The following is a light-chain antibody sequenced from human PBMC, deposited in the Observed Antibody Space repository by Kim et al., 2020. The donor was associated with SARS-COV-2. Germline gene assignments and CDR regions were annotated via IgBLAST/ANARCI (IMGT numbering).Light chain of an antibody. CDR2: DVR. Sequence: GQSITMSCTGTSSDIGAYNLVSWYQQHPGKDPKLIIHDVRKRPSGVSDRISGSKSANQASLTISGLQPEDEAVYHCCSYVGSGTWVFGGGTQLTVL. CDR1: SSDIGAYNL. CDR3: CSYVGSGTWV. J-gene: IGLJ3*02. V-gene: IGLV2-23*02.